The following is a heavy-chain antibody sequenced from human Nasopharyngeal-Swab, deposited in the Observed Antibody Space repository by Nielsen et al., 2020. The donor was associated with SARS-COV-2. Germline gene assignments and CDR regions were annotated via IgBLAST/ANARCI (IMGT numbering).Heavy chain of an antibody. J-gene: IGHJ4*02. V-gene: IGHV6-1*01. CDR2: TLYRSKWYN. CDR3: ARGRDFSFDS. CDR1: GDRVSSHSAG. Sequence: SQTPSLTCAISGDRVSSHSAGWNWIRQSPSRGLEWLGRTLYRSKWYNDYAESVKSRIAVNPDTSKNQFSLQLNSVTPEDTAVYYCARGRDFSFDSWGQGTLVTASS. D-gene: IGHD3-3*01.